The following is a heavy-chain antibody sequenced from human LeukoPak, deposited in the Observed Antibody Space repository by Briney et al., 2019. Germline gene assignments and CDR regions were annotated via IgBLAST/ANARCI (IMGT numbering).Heavy chain of an antibody. Sequence: SVKVSCKASGVTFSSHSISWVRQAPGQGLEWMGGSIPIFHTANYAQKFRGRVTITTDESTSTAYVELSSLRSEDTAVYYCARDAGRDGYNYWFFDLWGRGALVTVSS. D-gene: IGHD5-24*01. CDR3: ARDAGRDGYNYWFFDL. CDR1: GVTFSSHS. V-gene: IGHV1-69*05. J-gene: IGHJ2*01. CDR2: SIPIFHTA.